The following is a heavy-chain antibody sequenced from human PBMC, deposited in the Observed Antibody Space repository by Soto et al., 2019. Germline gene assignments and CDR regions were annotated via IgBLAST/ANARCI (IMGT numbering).Heavy chain of an antibody. D-gene: IGHD3-10*01. CDR1: GGSLSGYY. CDR3: ARVRGYYGSGTYSGGTYYYYFGMDL. V-gene: IGHV4-34*01. CDR2: INHSGTT. J-gene: IGHJ6*02. Sequence: SETLSLTCTVYGGSLSGYYWNWIRQPPGKGLEWIGEINHSGTTNYSPSLPSRVTISVDTSKNQFSLTLSSVTAADTAVYYCARVRGYYGSGTYSGGTYYYYFGMDLWGQGTTVT.